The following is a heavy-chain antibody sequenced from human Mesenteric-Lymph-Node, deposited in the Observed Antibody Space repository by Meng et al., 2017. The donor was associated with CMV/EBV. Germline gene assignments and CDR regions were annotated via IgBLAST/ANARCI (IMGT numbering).Heavy chain of an antibody. CDR1: GFTFNNYG. CDR3: ASHGRLFGSSN. D-gene: IGHD6-6*01. CDR2: IRSDGSNK. V-gene: IGHV3-30*02. Sequence: GESLKISCAASGFTFNNYGMHWVRQAPGKGLEWVAFIRSDGSNKYYADSVKGRFTISRDNSMNTLYLQMNSLRTEDTAVYYCASHGRLFGSSNWGQGTLVTVSS. J-gene: IGHJ4*02.